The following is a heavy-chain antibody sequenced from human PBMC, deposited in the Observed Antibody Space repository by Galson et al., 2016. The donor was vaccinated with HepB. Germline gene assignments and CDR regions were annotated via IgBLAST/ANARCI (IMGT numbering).Heavy chain of an antibody. D-gene: IGHD5-24*01. Sequence: SVKVSCKASGFTFVNYGFSWLRQAPGKGLEWMGWISANNGNTDFAQRLQDRFTMTTDTSTRTVYMALRSLTSDDTAVYYCARTLDAPMAIGGWFDSWGQGTVVTVSS. CDR1: GFTFVNYG. J-gene: IGHJ5*01. CDR2: ISANNGNT. CDR3: ARTLDAPMAIGGWFDS. V-gene: IGHV1-18*01.